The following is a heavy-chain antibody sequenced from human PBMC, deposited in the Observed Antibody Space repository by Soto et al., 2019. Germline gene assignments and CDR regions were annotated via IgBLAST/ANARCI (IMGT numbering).Heavy chain of an antibody. V-gene: IGHV1-2*04. CDR3: ARSGYCTNGVCYNYYYYYGMDV. J-gene: IGHJ6*02. D-gene: IGHD2-8*01. CDR1: GDTFTGYY. Sequence: GASVKVSCTASGDTFTGYYMHWVRQAPGQGLEWMGWINPNSGGTNYAQKFQGWVTMTRDTSISTAYMELSRLRSDDTAVYYCARSGYCTNGVCYNYYYYYGMDVWGQGTTVTVSS. CDR2: INPNSGGT.